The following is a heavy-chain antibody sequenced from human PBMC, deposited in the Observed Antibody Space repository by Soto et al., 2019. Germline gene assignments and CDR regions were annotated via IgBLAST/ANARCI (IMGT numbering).Heavy chain of an antibody. Sequence: ASVKVSCKASGYTFTSYGISWVRQAPGQGLEWMGWISAYNGNTNYAQKLQGRVTMTTDTSTSTAYMELRSLRSDDTAVYYCASREMGATLSYYYYGMDVWGQGTTVTVSS. J-gene: IGHJ6*02. CDR1: GYTFTSYG. CDR3: ASREMGATLSYYYYGMDV. V-gene: IGHV1-18*01. D-gene: IGHD1-26*01. CDR2: ISAYNGNT.